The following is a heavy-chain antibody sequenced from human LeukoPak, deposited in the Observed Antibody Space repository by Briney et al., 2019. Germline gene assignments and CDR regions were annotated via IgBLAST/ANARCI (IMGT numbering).Heavy chain of an antibody. V-gene: IGHV4-59*08. CDR2: IYYSGST. CDR3: ARHSRGYSYGPLDY. Sequence: SETLSLTCTVSGGSISTYYWSWIRQPPGKGLEWIGFIYYSGSTTYNPSLESRVSMSVDTSKNQFSLKLSSVTAADTAMYYCARHSRGYSYGPLDYWGQGTLVTVSS. CDR1: GGSISTYY. J-gene: IGHJ4*02. D-gene: IGHD5-18*01.